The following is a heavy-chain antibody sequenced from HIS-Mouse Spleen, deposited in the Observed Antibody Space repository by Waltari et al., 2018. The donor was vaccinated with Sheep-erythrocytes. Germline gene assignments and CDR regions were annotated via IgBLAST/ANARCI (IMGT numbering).Heavy chain of an antibody. D-gene: IGHD3-22*01. J-gene: IGHJ4*02. CDR3: ARLYYYDSSGYYFDY. CDR1: GGSISSSSYY. V-gene: IGHV4-39*01. Sequence: QLQLQESGPGLVKPSETLSLTCTVSGGSISSSSYYWGWIRQPPGKGLEWIGSIYYSGSTDDNPSLKSRVTISVDTSKNQFSLKLSSVTAADTAVYYCARLYYYDSSGYYFDYWGQGTLVTVSS. CDR2: IYYSGST.